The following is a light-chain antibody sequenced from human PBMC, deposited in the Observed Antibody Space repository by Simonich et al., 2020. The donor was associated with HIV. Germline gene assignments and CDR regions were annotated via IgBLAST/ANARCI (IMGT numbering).Light chain of an antibody. J-gene: IGLJ3*02. CDR2: DNN. V-gene: IGLV1-51*01. CDR1: SSNLENNY. CDR3: GTWDSSLSANWV. Sequence: QSVLTQPPSVSAAPGQKVTISCSGSSSNLENNYVSWYQQLPGTAPKLLIYDNNKRPSGIPDRFSGSKSGTSATLGITGLQTGDEADYYCGTWDSSLSANWVFGGGTRLTVL.